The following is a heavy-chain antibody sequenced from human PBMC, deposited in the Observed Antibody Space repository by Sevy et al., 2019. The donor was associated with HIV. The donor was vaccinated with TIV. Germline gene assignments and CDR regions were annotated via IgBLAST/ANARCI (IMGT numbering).Heavy chain of an antibody. CDR3: AREDGSRQYFQY. Sequence: GGSLRLSCVASGFTFSSYEMNWVRQAPGKGLEWVSHISNSGSIIYYEDSVKGRFTISRDNAKNSLYLQMNSLRAEDTAVYYCAREDGSRQYFQYWGQVTLVTVSS. CDR2: ISNSGSII. D-gene: IGHD6-13*01. V-gene: IGHV3-48*03. CDR1: GFTFSSYE. J-gene: IGHJ1*01.